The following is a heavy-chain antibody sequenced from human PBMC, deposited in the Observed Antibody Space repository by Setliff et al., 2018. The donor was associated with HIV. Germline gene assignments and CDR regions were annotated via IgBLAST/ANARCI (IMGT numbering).Heavy chain of an antibody. J-gene: IGHJ5*02. D-gene: IGHD3-3*01. Sequence: KPSETLSLTCTVSGGSISSHYWNWIRQPPGKGLEWIGSIYHSGSTYYNPSLKSRVTISVDTSKNQVSLRLTSVTAADTAVYYCARQSITIFGVVISGFDPWGQGTLVTVSS. CDR2: IYHSGST. CDR1: GGSISSHY. V-gene: IGHV4-59*08. CDR3: ARQSITIFGVVISGFDP.